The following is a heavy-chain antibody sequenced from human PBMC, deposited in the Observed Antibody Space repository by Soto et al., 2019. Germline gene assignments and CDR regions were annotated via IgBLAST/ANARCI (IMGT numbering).Heavy chain of an antibody. J-gene: IGHJ6*02. CDR2: ISSSGDST. V-gene: IGHV3-23*01. CDR3: AKVGEESSSGWFFGMDV. CDR1: GFTFSSYA. D-gene: IGHD6-19*01. Sequence: EVPLLESGGGLVQPGGSLRLSCAASGFTFSSYAMSWVRQAPGKGLEWVSAISSSGDSTFYADSVKGRFTISRDNSKDTLYLQMNSLRAEDTAVYYCAKVGEESSSGWFFGMDVWGQGTTVTVSS.